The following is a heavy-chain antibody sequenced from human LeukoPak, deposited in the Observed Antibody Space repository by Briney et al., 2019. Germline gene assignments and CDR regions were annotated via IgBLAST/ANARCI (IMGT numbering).Heavy chain of an antibody. J-gene: IGHJ4*02. CDR2: ISSSSSYI. D-gene: IGHD6-19*01. CDR3: ASSSGWYTRFDY. Sequence: PGGSLRLSCAASGFTFISYSMNWVRQAPGKGLEWVSSISSSSSYIYYADSVKGRFTISRDNAKNSLYLQMNSLRAEDTAVYYCASSSGWYTRFDYWGQGTLVTVSS. V-gene: IGHV3-21*01. CDR1: GFTFISYS.